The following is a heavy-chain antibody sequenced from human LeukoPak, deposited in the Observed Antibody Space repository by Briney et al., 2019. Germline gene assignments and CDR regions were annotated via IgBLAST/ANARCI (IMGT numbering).Heavy chain of an antibody. J-gene: IGHJ4*02. CDR1: GNSFTSYW. Sequence: GESLKISCKGSGNSFTSYWIGWVRQMPGKGLEWMGIIYPGDSDTRYSPSFQGQVTISADKSISTAYLQWSSLKASDTAMYYCAARTYYYDSSGYLRFDYWGQGTLVTVSS. V-gene: IGHV5-51*01. D-gene: IGHD3-22*01. CDR3: AARTYYYDSSGYLRFDY. CDR2: IYPGDSDT.